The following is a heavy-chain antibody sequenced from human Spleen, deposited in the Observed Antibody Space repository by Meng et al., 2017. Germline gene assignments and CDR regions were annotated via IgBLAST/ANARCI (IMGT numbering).Heavy chain of an antibody. Sequence: GGFLRLSCVVSGVTISGSDIHWVRRASGKGLEWVGRIGSTRQNYATAYAASMRGKFTISRDDSKNTFYLQMNSLKTEDTAVYYCSGHVDYWGHGTLVTVSS. CDR3: SGHVDY. CDR1: GVTISGSD. CDR2: IGSTRQNYAT. V-gene: IGHV3-73*01. J-gene: IGHJ4*01.